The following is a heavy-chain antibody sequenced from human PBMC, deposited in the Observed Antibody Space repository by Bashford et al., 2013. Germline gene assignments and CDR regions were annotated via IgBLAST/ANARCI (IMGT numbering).Heavy chain of an antibody. J-gene: IGHJ5*02. Sequence: WVRQMPGKGLEWMGIIYPGDSDTRYSPSFQGQVTISADKSISTAYLQWSSLKASDTAMYYCARQSGSSRNDWFDPGAREPWSPSPQ. CDR2: IYPGDSDT. CDR3: ARQSGSSRNDWFDP. D-gene: IGHD6-13*01. V-gene: IGHV5-51*01.